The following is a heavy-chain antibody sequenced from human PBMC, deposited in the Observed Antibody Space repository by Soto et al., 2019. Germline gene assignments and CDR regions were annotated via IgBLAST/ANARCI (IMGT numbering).Heavy chain of an antibody. Sequence: GGSLRLSCAASGFTFSSYGMHWVRQAQGKGLEWVAVIWNYGSKNNYANSVQGRFTISRDNSKKKQYLLMNSLGAEDTAVYYCARLSSTNYYYYMDVWGKGTTVTVSS. CDR2: IWNYGSKN. CDR1: GFTFSSYG. D-gene: IGHD2-2*01. CDR3: ARLSSTNYYYYMDV. V-gene: IGHV3-33*01. J-gene: IGHJ6*03.